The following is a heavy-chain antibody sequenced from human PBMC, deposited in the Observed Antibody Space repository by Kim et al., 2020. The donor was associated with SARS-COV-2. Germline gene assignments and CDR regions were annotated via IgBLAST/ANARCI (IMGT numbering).Heavy chain of an antibody. J-gene: IGHJ6*02. CDR2: ISWNSGSI. Sequence: GGSLRLSCAASGFTFDDYAMHWVRQAPGKGLEWVSGISWNSGSIGYADSVKGRFTISRDNAKNSLYLQMNSLRAEDTALYYCAKSGSGWNYYYYGMDVWGQGTTLTVSS. CDR1: GFTFDDYA. D-gene: IGHD6-19*01. CDR3: AKSGSGWNYYYYGMDV. V-gene: IGHV3-9*01.